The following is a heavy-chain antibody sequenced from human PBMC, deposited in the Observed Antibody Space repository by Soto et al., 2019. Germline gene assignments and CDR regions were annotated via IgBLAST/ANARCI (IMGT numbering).Heavy chain of an antibody. Sequence: QVQLVESGGGVVQPGRSLRLSCVASGFTFSSYGMHWVRQAPGKGLEWVAVISYDGSNKYYADSVKGRFTISRDNSKNTLYLQMNSLRAEDTAVYYCATDMTTVTTDRASVDYWGQGTLVTVSS. CDR3: ATDMTTVTTDRASVDY. CDR2: ISYDGSNK. CDR1: GFTFSSYG. V-gene: IGHV3-30*03. D-gene: IGHD4-4*01. J-gene: IGHJ4*02.